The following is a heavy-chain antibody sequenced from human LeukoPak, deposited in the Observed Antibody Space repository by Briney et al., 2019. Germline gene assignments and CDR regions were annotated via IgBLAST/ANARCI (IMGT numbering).Heavy chain of an antibody. CDR1: GFTFSSYA. Sequence: GGSLRLSCAASGFTFSSYAMTWVRQAPGKGLEWASAISGSGGTTYYADSVKGRFTISRDNSKNTLYLQMNILRAEDTAVYYCAKERDSRGYYDYWGQGTLVTVSS. J-gene: IGHJ4*02. V-gene: IGHV3-23*01. CDR2: ISGSGGTT. CDR3: AKERDSRGYYDY. D-gene: IGHD3-22*01.